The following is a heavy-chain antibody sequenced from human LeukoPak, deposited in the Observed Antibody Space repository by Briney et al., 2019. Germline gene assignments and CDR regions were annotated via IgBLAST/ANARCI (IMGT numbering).Heavy chain of an antibody. V-gene: IGHV4-39*01. CDR2: IYYSGST. Sequence: SETLSLTCTVSGGSISSSSYYWGWIRQPPGKGLEWIGSIYYSGSTYYNPSLKSRVTISVDTSKNQFSLKLSSVTAADTAVYYCASLTGGYYDSSGYYSRYWGQGTLVTVSS. D-gene: IGHD3-22*01. J-gene: IGHJ4*02. CDR3: ASLTGGYYDSSGYYSRY. CDR1: GGSISSSSYY.